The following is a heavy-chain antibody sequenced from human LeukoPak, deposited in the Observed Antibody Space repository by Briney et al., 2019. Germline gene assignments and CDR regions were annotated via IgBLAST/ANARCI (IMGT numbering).Heavy chain of an antibody. Sequence: GASVNVSCKASGYTFTSYGISWVRQAPGQGLEWMGWISAYNGNTNYAQKLQGRVTMTTDTSTSTAYMELRSLRSDDTAVYYCARGAGVPAAMGAYYYYYYMDVWGKGTTVTISS. D-gene: IGHD2-2*01. V-gene: IGHV1-18*01. CDR3: ARGAGVPAAMGAYYYYYYMDV. CDR2: ISAYNGNT. J-gene: IGHJ6*03. CDR1: GYTFTSYG.